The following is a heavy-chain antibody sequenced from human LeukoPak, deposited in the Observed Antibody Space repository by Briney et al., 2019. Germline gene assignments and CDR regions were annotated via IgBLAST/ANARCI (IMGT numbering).Heavy chain of an antibody. CDR3: ARAGHYFGGDRSQRYGMDV. Sequence: SETLSLTCAVYGGSFSGYYWSWIRQPPGKGLEWIGEINHCGSPNYNPSLKSRVTISVDTSRNQFSLKVSSVTAADTAVYHCARAGHYFGGDRSQRYGMDVWGQGTTVTVSS. CDR2: INHCGSP. D-gene: IGHD2-21*02. J-gene: IGHJ6*02. CDR1: GGSFSGYY. V-gene: IGHV4-34*01.